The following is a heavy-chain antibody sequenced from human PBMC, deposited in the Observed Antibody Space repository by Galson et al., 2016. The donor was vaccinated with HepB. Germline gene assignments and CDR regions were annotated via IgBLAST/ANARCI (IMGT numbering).Heavy chain of an antibody. Sequence: SLRLSCAASGSAFSSYAINWVRQTPGKGLEWISSIGLSGAPTYYADSVKGRFSISRDNSKNTLYLEMSSLRVDDSAIYYCAKPYTSGWLTSFDHWGQGTLVTVSS. CDR1: GSAFSSYA. CDR2: IGLSGAPT. CDR3: AKPYTSGWLTSFDH. J-gene: IGHJ4*02. D-gene: IGHD6-19*01. V-gene: IGHV3-23*01.